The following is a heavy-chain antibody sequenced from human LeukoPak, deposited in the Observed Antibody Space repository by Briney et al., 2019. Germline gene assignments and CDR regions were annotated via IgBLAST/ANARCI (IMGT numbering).Heavy chain of an antibody. Sequence: PSETLSLTCTVSGGSVNNYYWSWIRQPAGKGLEWIGRIYTRGSTNYNPSLKSRVTMSVDTSKNQFSLKLSSVTAADTAVYYCARAYYYDSSGYEDAFDIWGQGTMVTVSS. V-gene: IGHV4-4*07. D-gene: IGHD3-22*01. CDR2: IYTRGST. J-gene: IGHJ3*02. CDR3: ARAYYYDSSGYEDAFDI. CDR1: GGSVNNYY.